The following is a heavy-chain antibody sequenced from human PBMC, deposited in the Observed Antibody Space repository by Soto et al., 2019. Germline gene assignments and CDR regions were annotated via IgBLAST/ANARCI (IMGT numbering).Heavy chain of an antibody. D-gene: IGHD3-3*01. CDR2: IYYSGST. CDR3: ARIDFWSGRARKGGMDV. J-gene: IGHJ6*02. V-gene: IGHV4-31*03. CDR1: GGSISSGGYY. Sequence: QVQLQESGPGLVKPSQTLSLTCTVSGGSISSGGYYWSWIRQHPGKGLEWIGYIYYSGSTYYNPSLKSRVTISVDTSKNQFSLKLSSVTAADTAVYYCARIDFWSGRARKGGMDVWGQGTTVTVSS.